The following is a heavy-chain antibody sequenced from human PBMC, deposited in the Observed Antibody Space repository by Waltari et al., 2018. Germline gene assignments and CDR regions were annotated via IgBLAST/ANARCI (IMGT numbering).Heavy chain of an antibody. D-gene: IGHD6-13*01. Sequence: QVQLVQSGAELKKPGSSVKVSCTVSGGSFSTHAITWVRQAPGQGLEWMGGIIPMFGTANYAKKIQDRVTINTDESMTTAYMHLSSLTSDDTAVYYCARGGLYGQQLLESAFEIWGQGTKVTVSS. CDR2: IIPMFGTA. CDR1: GGSFSTHA. V-gene: IGHV1-69*05. J-gene: IGHJ3*02. CDR3: ARGGLYGQQLLESAFEI.